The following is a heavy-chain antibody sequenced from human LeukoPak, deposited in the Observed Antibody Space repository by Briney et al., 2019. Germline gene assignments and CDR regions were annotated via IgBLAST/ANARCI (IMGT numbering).Heavy chain of an antibody. J-gene: IGHJ6*03. Sequence: GGSLRLSCAASGFTFTSYAMTWVRQAPGKGLEWVSSVSTGAGSTYYADSVKGRFTISRDNSKNTLFLQMNSLRAEDTAVYYCARDHRPEIQYYYMDVWGKGTTVAVSS. V-gene: IGHV3-23*01. CDR2: VSTGAGST. D-gene: IGHD1-14*01. CDR1: GFTFTSYA. CDR3: ARDHRPEIQYYYMDV.